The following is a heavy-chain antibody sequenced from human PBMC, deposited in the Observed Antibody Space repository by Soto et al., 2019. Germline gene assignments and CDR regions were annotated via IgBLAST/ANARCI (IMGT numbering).Heavy chain of an antibody. CDR1: GFTFSSYA. D-gene: IGHD3-16*01. CDR3: AKDGGNGFYYYYGMDV. Sequence: EVQLVESGGGLVQPGGSLRLSCAASGFTFSSYAMSWVRQAPGKGLEWVSGISGSGGSTYYADSVKGRFTISRDNSKNTLDVQMHSLRAEDTAVYYCAKDGGNGFYYYYGMDVWGQGTTVTVSS. J-gene: IGHJ6*02. V-gene: IGHV3-23*04. CDR2: ISGSGGST.